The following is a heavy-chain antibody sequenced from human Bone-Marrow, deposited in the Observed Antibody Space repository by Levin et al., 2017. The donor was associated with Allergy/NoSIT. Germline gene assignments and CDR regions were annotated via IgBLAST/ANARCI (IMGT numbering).Heavy chain of an antibody. J-gene: IGHJ4*02. CDR1: GGSISSGGYY. D-gene: IGHD1/OR15-1a*01. CDR2: IYYSGNT. Sequence: PSETLSLTCTVSGGSISSGGYYWSWIRQQPGKGLEWIGYIYYSGNTYYNPSLKNRVMISVDTSKNQFSLKVSSVTAADTAVYYCAREDGSTIDYWGQGILVTVSS. CDR3: AREDGSTIDY. V-gene: IGHV4-31*03.